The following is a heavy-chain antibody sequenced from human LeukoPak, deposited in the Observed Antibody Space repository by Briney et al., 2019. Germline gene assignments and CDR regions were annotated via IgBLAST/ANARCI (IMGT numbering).Heavy chain of an antibody. CDR2: INPNSGGT. CDR3: ARVAAAPGVVRYGMDV. J-gene: IGHJ6*04. D-gene: IGHD6-13*01. Sequence: ASVKVSCKASGYTFTGCYMHWVRQAPGQGLEWMGWINPNSGGTNYAQKFQGRVTMTRDTSISTAYMELSRLRSDDTAVYYCARVAAAPGVVRYGMDVWGKATTVTVSS. CDR1: GYTFTGCY. V-gene: IGHV1-2*02.